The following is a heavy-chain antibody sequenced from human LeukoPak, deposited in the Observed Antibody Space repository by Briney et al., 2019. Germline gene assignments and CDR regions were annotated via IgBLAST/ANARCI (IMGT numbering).Heavy chain of an antibody. D-gene: IGHD2-21*02. CDR2: ISTKTDGGTT. Sequence: PGGSLRLSCTTSGFTFSHAWMTWVRQAPGTGLEWVGRISTKTDGGTTDYAAPVKGRFTISRDDSKNTLYLQMNSLKTEDTAVYYCIKSSGDWHWGQGTLVTVSS. CDR3: IKSSGDWH. J-gene: IGHJ4*02. CDR1: GFTFSHAW. V-gene: IGHV3-15*01.